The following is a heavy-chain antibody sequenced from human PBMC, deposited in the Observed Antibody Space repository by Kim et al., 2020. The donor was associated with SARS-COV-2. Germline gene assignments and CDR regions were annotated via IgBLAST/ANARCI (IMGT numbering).Heavy chain of an antibody. CDR1: GFTFSSYG. V-gene: IGHV3-30*18. J-gene: IGHJ3*02. CDR3: AKDSLLEWLSDAFDI. Sequence: GGSLRLSCAASGFTFSSYGMHWVRQAPGKGLEWVAVISYDGSNKYYADSVKGRFTISRDNSKNTLYLQMNSLRAEDTAVYYCAKDSLLEWLSDAFDIWG. D-gene: IGHD3-3*01. CDR2: ISYDGSNK.